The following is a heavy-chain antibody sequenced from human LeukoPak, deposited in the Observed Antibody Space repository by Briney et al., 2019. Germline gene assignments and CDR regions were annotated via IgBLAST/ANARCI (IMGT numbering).Heavy chain of an antibody. CDR1: GGSISSYY. V-gene: IGHV4-59*01. CDR2: IYYSGST. D-gene: IGHD5-12*01. Sequence: PSETLSLTCTVSGGSISSYYWSWIRQPPGKGLEWIGHIYYSGSTNYNPSLKSRVTISVDTSKNQFSLKLSSVTAADTAVYYCARVRVATIIFDYWGQGTLVTVSS. J-gene: IGHJ4*02. CDR3: ARVRVATIIFDY.